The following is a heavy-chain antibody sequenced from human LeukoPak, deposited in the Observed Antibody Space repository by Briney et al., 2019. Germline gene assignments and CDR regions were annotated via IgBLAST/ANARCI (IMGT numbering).Heavy chain of an antibody. J-gene: IGHJ6*03. Sequence: ASVKVSCKASGFTLTGYYMHWVRQDPRQGLQWMGWIKPNSGDTDYAQKFQGRVTMTRDTSISTVYMELSSLRSDDTAVYYCARADSVPAGDYHYWYMDVWGKGPRSPSP. V-gene: IGHV1-2*02. CDR2: IKPNSGDT. D-gene: IGHD2-2*01. CDR1: GFTLTGYY. CDR3: ARADSVPAGDYHYWYMDV.